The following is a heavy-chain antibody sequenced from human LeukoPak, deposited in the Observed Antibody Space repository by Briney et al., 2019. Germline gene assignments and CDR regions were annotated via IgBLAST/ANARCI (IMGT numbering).Heavy chain of an antibody. J-gene: IGHJ4*02. V-gene: IGHV3-21*01. D-gene: IGHD5-18*01. CDR2: ITSSRYI. CDR3: ARGGGYSYGTFFDY. CDR1: GFTFSTYA. Sequence: GRSLRLSCAASGFTFSTYAMHWVRQAPGKGLEWVSSITSSRYIYDADSVKGRFIISRDNAKNSLYLQMDSLRGEDTAVYYCARGGGYSYGTFFDYWGQGSLVTVSS.